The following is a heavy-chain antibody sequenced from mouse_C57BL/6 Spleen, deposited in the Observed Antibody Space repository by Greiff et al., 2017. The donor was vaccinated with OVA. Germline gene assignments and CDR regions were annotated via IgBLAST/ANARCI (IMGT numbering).Heavy chain of an antibody. V-gene: IGHV1-82*01. Sequence: VKLMESGPELVKPGASVKISCKASGYAFSSSWMNWVKQRPGKGLERIGRIYPGDGDTNYNGKFKGKATLTADKSSSTAYMQLSSLTSEDSAVYFCAGAEGNYGFAYWGQGTLVTVSA. CDR2: IYPGDGDT. CDR1: GYAFSSSW. J-gene: IGHJ3*01. D-gene: IGHD2-1*01. CDR3: AGAEGNYGFAY.